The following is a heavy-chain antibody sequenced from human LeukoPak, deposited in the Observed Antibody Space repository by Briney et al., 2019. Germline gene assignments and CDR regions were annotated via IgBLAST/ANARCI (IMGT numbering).Heavy chain of an antibody. CDR3: ASDAPQYDFWSGYYSPFDP. V-gene: IGHV1-2*02. J-gene: IGHJ5*02. D-gene: IGHD3-3*01. Sequence: ASVKVSCKASGYTFTGYYMHWVRQAPGQGLEWMGWINPNSGGTNYAQKFQGRVTMTRDTSISTAYMELSRLRSDDTAVYYCASDAPQYDFWSGYYSPFDPWGQGTLVTVSS. CDR2: INPNSGGT. CDR1: GYTFTGYY.